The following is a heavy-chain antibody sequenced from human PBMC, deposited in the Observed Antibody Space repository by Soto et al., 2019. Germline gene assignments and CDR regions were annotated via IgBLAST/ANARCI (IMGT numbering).Heavy chain of an antibody. Sequence: QVHLVESGGDVVQPGRSLRLSCVASGVTFSNHGFHWVRQAPGKGLEWVAFIWSDGVNKFYEDSVRGRFTVSRDNSKNTIYLQMDSLRVEDTAVYYCARDRGKEYFDYWGQGAPVTVSP. CDR2: IWSDGVNK. J-gene: IGHJ4*02. V-gene: IGHV3-33*01. CDR3: ARDRGKEYFDY. CDR1: GVTFSNHG.